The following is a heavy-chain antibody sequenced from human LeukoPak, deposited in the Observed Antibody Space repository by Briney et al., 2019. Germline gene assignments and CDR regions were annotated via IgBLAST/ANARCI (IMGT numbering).Heavy chain of an antibody. D-gene: IGHD2-15*01. Sequence: GGSLRLSCGASGFTFSNYGMLWVRQAPGKGLDWVAFIRYDGNNKLYADSVKGRFTISRDNSKNTLYLQMNSLRAEDTAVYYCAKDPGYGADYFDYWGQGTLVTVSS. CDR3: AKDPGYGADYFDY. V-gene: IGHV3-30*02. J-gene: IGHJ4*02. CDR2: IRYDGNNK. CDR1: GFTFSNYG.